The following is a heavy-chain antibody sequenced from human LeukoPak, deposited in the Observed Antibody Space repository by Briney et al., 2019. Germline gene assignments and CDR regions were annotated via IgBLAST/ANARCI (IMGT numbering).Heavy chain of an antibody. CDR3: ARDGIAVAGPPDY. Sequence: GGSLRLSCAASGFTFSSYGMHWVRQAPGKGLEWVAVIWYDGSNKYYADSVKGRFTISRDSSKNTLYLQMNSLRAEDTAVYYCARDGIAVAGPPDYWGQGTLVTVSS. CDR1: GFTFSSYG. CDR2: IWYDGSNK. D-gene: IGHD6-19*01. V-gene: IGHV3-33*01. J-gene: IGHJ4*02.